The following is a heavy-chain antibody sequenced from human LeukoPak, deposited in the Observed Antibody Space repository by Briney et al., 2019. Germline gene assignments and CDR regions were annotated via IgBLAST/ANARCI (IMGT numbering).Heavy chain of an antibody. Sequence: GGSLRLSCAASGFTFSTYSMNWVRQAPGKGLEWVSSISSSSIYIYYADSVKGRFTISRDNANNTLYLQMNSLRAEDTAVYYCARDYYGSGDYWGQGTLVTVSS. CDR2: ISSSSIYI. CDR1: GFTFSTYS. V-gene: IGHV3-21*01. J-gene: IGHJ4*02. D-gene: IGHD3-10*01. CDR3: ARDYYGSGDY.